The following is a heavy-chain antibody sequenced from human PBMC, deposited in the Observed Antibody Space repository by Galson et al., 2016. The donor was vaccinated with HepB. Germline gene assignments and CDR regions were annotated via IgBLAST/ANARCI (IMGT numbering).Heavy chain of an antibody. Sequence: SLRLSCAASGFRFNYYDMHWVRQAPGKGLEWVSAISGSGGSTYYADSVKGRFTISRDNSKNTLYLQMNSLRAEDTAVYYCAKENIVVVTAFHYFDYWGQGTLVTVSS. J-gene: IGHJ4*02. V-gene: IGHV3-23*01. CDR3: AKENIVVVTAFHYFDY. CDR2: ISGSGGST. CDR1: GFRFNYYD. D-gene: IGHD2-21*02.